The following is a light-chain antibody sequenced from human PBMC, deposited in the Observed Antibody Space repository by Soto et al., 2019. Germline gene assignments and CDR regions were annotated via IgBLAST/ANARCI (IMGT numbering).Light chain of an antibody. J-gene: IGKJ1*01. CDR2: KAS. CDR1: QTISSW. CDR3: QQYNNYPRT. V-gene: IGKV1-5*03. Sequence: DIQMTQSPSTLSGSVGDRFTITCRASQTISSWLAWYQQKPGKAPKLLIYKASTLKSGVPSRFSGSGSGTEFTLTISSLQPDDFATYYCQQYNNYPRTFGQGTKVDIK.